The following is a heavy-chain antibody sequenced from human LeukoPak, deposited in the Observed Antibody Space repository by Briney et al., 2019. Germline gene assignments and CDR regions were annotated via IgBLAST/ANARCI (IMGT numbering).Heavy chain of an antibody. CDR3: ARSLRYSSGSIYYNFDY. J-gene: IGHJ4*02. Sequence: PSETLSLTCTVSGYSISSGNYWGWIRQPPGKGLEWIGTIYHSGSTYYNPSLKSRVTISVDTSQNQSSLKLNSVTAADTAVYYCARSLRYSSGSIYYNFDYRGQGTLVTVSS. V-gene: IGHV4-38-2*02. D-gene: IGHD6-19*01. CDR2: IYHSGST. CDR1: GYSISSGNY.